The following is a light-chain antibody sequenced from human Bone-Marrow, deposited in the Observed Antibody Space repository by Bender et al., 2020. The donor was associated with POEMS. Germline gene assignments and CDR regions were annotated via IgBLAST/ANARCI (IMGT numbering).Light chain of an antibody. CDR3: AVWDDSLNGWV. J-gene: IGLJ3*02. Sequence: QSVLTQPPSASGTPGQRVTISCSGSSSNIGTNTVNWYQHLPGAAPKLLIHSNNQRPSGVPDRFSGSRSGTSASLAISGLQSEDEADYYCAVWDDSLNGWVFGGGTKLTVL. CDR2: SNN. CDR1: SSNIGTNT. V-gene: IGLV1-44*01.